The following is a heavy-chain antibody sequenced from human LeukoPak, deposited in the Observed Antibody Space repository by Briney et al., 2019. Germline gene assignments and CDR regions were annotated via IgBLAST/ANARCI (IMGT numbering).Heavy chain of an antibody. CDR1: GFTFSSYG. CDR3: AKERSYCSSTSCYPYFDY. D-gene: IGHD2-2*01. J-gene: IGHJ4*02. Sequence: GSLRLSCAASGFTFSSYGMHWVRQAPGKGLEWVAVISYDGSNKYYADSVKGRFTISRDNSKNTLYLQMNSLRAEDTAVYYCAKERSYCSSTSCYPYFDYGGQGTLGTVS. CDR2: ISYDGSNK. V-gene: IGHV3-30*18.